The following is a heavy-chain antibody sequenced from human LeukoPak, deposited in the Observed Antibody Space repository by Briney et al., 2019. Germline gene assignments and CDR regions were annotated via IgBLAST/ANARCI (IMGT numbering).Heavy chain of an antibody. CDR1: GYTFTGYY. CDR3: ARVVRGVIINPMGY. D-gene: IGHD3-10*01. CDR2: INPNSGGT. J-gene: IGHJ4*02. V-gene: IGHV1-2*02. Sequence: ASVKVSCKASGYTFTGYYMHWVRQAPGQGLEWMGWINPNSGGTNYAQKFQGRVTMTRDTSISTAYMELSRLRSDDTVVYYCARVVRGVIINPMGYWGQGTLVTVSS.